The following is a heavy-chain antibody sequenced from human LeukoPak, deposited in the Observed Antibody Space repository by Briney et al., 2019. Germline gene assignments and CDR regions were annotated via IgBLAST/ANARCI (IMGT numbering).Heavy chain of an antibody. CDR3: ARGGRRSSSRMDY. J-gene: IGHJ4*02. V-gene: IGHV3-7*01. Sequence: GGSLRLSCAASGFTFSSYSMNWVRQAPGKGLEWVANIKQDGSEKYYVDSVKGRFTISRDNAKNSLYLQMNSLRAEDTAVYYCARGGRRSSSRMDYWGQGTLVTVSS. CDR1: GFTFSSYS. CDR2: IKQDGSEK. D-gene: IGHD6-13*01.